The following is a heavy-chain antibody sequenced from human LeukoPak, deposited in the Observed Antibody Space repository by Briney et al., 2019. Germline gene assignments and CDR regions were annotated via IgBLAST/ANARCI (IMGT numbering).Heavy chain of an antibody. CDR3: AREELLGAYYYYGMDV. CDR2: ISGSGGST. J-gene: IGHJ6*02. D-gene: IGHD1-26*01. CDR1: GFTFSSYV. V-gene: IGHV3-23*01. Sequence: GGSLRLSCAASGFTFSSYVMSWVRQAPGKGLEWVSAISGSGGSTYYADSVKGRFTISRDNSKNTLYLQMNSLRAEDTAVYYCAREELLGAYYYYGMDVWGQGTTVTVSS.